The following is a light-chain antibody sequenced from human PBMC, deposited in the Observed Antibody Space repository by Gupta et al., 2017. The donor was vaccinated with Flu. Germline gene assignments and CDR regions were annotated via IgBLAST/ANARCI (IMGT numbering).Light chain of an antibody. CDR3: QQDNNWPRT. J-gene: IGKJ3*01. Sequence: PATLSVSPGESATLSCMASQGVMTNLAWYQQKAGQAPRLLIYGESTRATGIPARFSGSGSETEFTLTIRILQSEDFTVYYIQQDNNWPRTFGHGTRVDIK. CDR2: GES. CDR1: QGVMTN. V-gene: IGKV3-15*01.